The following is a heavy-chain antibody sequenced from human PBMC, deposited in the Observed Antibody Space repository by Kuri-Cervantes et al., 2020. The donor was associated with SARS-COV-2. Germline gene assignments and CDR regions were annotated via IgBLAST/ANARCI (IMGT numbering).Heavy chain of an antibody. D-gene: IGHD6-6*01. J-gene: IGHJ4*02. V-gene: IGHV3-30-3*01. CDR1: GFTFSSYA. Sequence: GGSLRLSCAASGFTFSSYAMHWARQAPGKGLEWVAVISYDGSNKYYADSVKGRFTISRDNSKNTLYLQMNSLRAEDTAVYYCARGRAARYFDYWGQGTLVTVSS. CDR2: ISYDGSNK. CDR3: ARGRAARYFDY.